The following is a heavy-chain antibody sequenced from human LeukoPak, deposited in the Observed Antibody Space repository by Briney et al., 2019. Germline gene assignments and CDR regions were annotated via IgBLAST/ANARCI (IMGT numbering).Heavy chain of an antibody. J-gene: IGHJ5*02. D-gene: IGHD6-19*01. Sequence: SETLSLTCTVSGGSISSYYWSWIRQPPGKGLEWIGHVFYSGSTNYNPSLQSRVTISVDTSKNQFSLKLSSVTAADTAVYYCARVSGWKFDPWGQGTLVTVSS. V-gene: IGHV4-59*01. CDR2: VFYSGST. CDR3: ARVSGWKFDP. CDR1: GGSISSYY.